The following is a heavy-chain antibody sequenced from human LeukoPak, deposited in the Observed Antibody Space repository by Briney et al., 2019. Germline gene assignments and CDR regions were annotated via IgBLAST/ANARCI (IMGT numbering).Heavy chain of an antibody. V-gene: IGHV4-39*07. CDR2: IYYSGST. D-gene: IGHD3-10*01. J-gene: IGHJ4*02. Sequence: MSSETLSLTCTVSGGSISSSSYYWGWIRQPPGKGLEWIGSIYYSGSTYYNPSLKSRVTISVDTSKNQFSLKLSSVTAADTAVYYCARLPPGDYWGQGTLVTVSS. CDR1: GGSISSSSYY. CDR3: ARLPPGDY.